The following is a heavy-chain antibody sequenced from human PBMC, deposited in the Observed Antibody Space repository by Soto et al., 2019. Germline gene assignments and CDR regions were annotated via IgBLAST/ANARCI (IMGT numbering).Heavy chain of an antibody. CDR3: ARDYDILTGFKSPRYYYYYGMDV. CDR2: IDPSDSYT. D-gene: IGHD3-9*01. J-gene: IGHJ6*02. Sequence: PGASLKISCKGSGYSFTSYWISWVRQMPGKGLEWMGRIDPSDSYTNYSPSFQGHVTISADKSISTAYLQWSSLKASDTAMYYCARDYDILTGFKSPRYYYYYGMDVWGQGTTVTVSS. V-gene: IGHV5-10-1*01. CDR1: GYSFTSYW.